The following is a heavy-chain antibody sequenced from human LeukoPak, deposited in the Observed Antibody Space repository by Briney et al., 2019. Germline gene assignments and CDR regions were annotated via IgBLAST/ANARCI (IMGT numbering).Heavy chain of an antibody. CDR1: GGSISSGDYY. CDR3: ARGRGWLRPFDY. J-gene: IGHJ4*02. Sequence: SETLSLTCTVSGGSISSGDYYWSWIRLPPGKGLEWIGYIYYSGSTYYNPSLKSRVTMSVDTSKNQFSLKLSSVTAADTAVYYCARGRGWLRPFDYWGQGTLVTVSS. D-gene: IGHD5-12*01. CDR2: IYYSGST. V-gene: IGHV4-30-4*08.